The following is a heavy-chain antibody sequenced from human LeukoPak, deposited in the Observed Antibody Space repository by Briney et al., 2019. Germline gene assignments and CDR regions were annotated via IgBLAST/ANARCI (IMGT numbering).Heavy chain of an antibody. CDR3: ARGESPVAGDDAFDI. V-gene: IGHV1-8*01. CDR2: MNPNSGNT. D-gene: IGHD3-16*01. J-gene: IGHJ3*02. CDR1: GYTFTSYD. Sequence: ASVKVSCTASGYTFTSYDINWVRRATGQGLEWMGWMNPNSGNTGYAQKFQGRVTMTRNTSISTAYMELSSLRSEDAAVYYCARGESPVAGDDAFDIWGQGTMVTVSS.